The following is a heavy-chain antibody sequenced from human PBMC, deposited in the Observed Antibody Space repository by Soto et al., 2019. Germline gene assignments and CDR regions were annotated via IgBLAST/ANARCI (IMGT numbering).Heavy chain of an antibody. V-gene: IGHV3-30*18. Sequence: QAGGSLRLSCAASGFTFRSYGIHWVRQAPGKGLEWVTVISYDGSNEYYADSVKGRFTISRDNSKNTLYLQMHSLRPEDTALYYCAKGGVGSTSNAFDIWGQGTMVTVSS. CDR3: AKGGVGSTSNAFDI. D-gene: IGHD1-26*01. CDR1: GFTFRSYG. CDR2: ISYDGSNE. J-gene: IGHJ3*02.